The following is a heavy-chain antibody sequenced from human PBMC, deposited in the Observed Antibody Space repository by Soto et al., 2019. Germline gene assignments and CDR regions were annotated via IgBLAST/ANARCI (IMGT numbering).Heavy chain of an antibody. CDR2: IIPILGIA. CDR3: ARPTVTTIWAFDI. Sequence: QVQLVQSGAEVKKPGSSVKVSCKASGGTFSSYTISWVRQAPGQGLEWMGRIIPILGIANYAQKFQGRVTITADKSTSTADMELSRLRAEDTAVYYCARPTVTTIWAFDIWGQGTMVTVSS. J-gene: IGHJ3*02. V-gene: IGHV1-69*02. CDR1: GGTFSSYT. D-gene: IGHD4-17*01.